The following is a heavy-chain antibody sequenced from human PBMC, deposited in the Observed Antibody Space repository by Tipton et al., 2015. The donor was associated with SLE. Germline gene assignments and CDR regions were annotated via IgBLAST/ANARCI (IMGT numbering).Heavy chain of an antibody. CDR2: ISSSSSYI. Sequence: SLRLSCAASGFTFSSYSMNWVRQAPGKGLEWVSSISSSSSYIYYADSVKGRFTISRDNADHSLFLHMNSLRAEDTAIYYCAREGSSGWGSPDALDIWGQGTMVTISS. CDR3: AREGSSGWGSPDALDI. D-gene: IGHD6-19*01. V-gene: IGHV3-21*01. J-gene: IGHJ3*02. CDR1: GFTFSSYS.